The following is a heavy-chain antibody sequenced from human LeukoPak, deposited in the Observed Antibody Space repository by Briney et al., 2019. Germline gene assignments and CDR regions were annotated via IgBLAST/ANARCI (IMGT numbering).Heavy chain of an antibody. D-gene: IGHD6-19*01. CDR3: AKGIYSSGWSYFDY. J-gene: IGHJ4*01. CDR1: GFTFSNSA. V-gene: IGHV3-23*01. Sequence: GGSLRLSCAASGFTFSNSAMSWVRQAPGKGLEWVSTLSGSGITTYYADSVKGRFTISRDNSKNTLYLQMNSLRAEDTAVYYCAKGIYSSGWSYFDYWGHGTLVTVPS. CDR2: LSGSGITT.